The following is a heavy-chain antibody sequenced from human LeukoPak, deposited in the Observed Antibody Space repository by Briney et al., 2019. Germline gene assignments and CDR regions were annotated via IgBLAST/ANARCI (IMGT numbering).Heavy chain of an antibody. CDR3: AKVNIVGVTPYYFDY. D-gene: IGHD1-26*01. CDR2: VSGSGGST. Sequence: GGSLRLSCAASGFTFSSYAMSWVRQAPGKGLEWVSGVSGSGGSTYHADSVKGRFTISRDNSKKTLYLQMNSLRGEDTAVYHCAKVNIVGVTPYYFDYWGQGTLVTVSS. J-gene: IGHJ4*02. V-gene: IGHV3-23*01. CDR1: GFTFSSYA.